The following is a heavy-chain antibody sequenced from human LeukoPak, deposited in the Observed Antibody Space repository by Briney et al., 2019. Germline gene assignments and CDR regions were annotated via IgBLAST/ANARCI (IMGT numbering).Heavy chain of an antibody. V-gene: IGHV1-8*01. CDR2: MNPNTGNT. CDR3: VRDGEGVAISVNYWFDP. CDR1: GFPFTRYD. J-gene: IGHJ5*02. D-gene: IGHD3-10*01. Sequence: GASVKVSCKASGFPFTRYDINWVRQTSAQGLEWMGRMNPNTGNTGYAQKFQGRVTMTRDTSTSTAYMELRDLRSEDTAVYYCVRDGEGVAISVNYWFDPWGQGTLVTVSS.